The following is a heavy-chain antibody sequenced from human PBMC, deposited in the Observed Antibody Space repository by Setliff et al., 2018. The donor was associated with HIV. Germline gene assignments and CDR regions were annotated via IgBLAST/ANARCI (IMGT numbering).Heavy chain of an antibody. V-gene: IGHV5-51*01. Sequence: PGESLKISCKGSGYSFTNYWIGWVRQMPGKGLEWMGIIYPGDSETVYSPSFQGHITISADKSISTAYLQWSSLKASDTAMYYCARFVHSSGWYSSSYYYYMDVWGKGTTVTVSS. D-gene: IGHD3-22*01. CDR2: IYPGDSET. CDR1: GYSFTNYW. CDR3: ARFVHSSGWYSSSYYYYMDV. J-gene: IGHJ6*03.